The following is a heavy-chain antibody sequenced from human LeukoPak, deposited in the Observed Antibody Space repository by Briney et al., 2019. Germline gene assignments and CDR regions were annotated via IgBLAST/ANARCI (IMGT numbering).Heavy chain of an antibody. V-gene: IGHV4-61*01. Sequence: SETLSLTCTVSGCSISSSSYYWSWIRQPPGKGLEWVGYIYSSGSTNYNPSLKSRVTTSVDTSKIQFSLKLSSVTAADTAVYYCARLALQEVGATQTYYLDYWGQGTLVTVSS. J-gene: IGHJ4*02. CDR3: ARLALQEVGATQTYYLDY. CDR2: IYSSGST. D-gene: IGHD1-26*01. CDR1: GCSISSSSYY.